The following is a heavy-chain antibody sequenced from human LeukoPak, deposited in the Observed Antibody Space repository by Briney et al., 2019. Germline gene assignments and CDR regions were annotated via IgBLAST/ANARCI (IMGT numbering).Heavy chain of an antibody. Sequence: GGSLRLSCAASGLTFSNAWMSWVRQAPGKGLEWVSYISSSGSTIYYADSVKGRFTISRDNAKNSLYLQMNSLRAEDTAVYYCARGGGYLIRMYWGQGTLVTVSS. CDR3: ARGGGYLIRMY. CDR1: GLTFSNAW. V-gene: IGHV3-11*04. J-gene: IGHJ4*02. CDR2: ISSSGSTI. D-gene: IGHD3-22*01.